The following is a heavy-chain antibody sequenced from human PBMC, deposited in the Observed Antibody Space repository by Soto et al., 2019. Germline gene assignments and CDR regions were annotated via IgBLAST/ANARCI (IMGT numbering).Heavy chain of an antibody. D-gene: IGHD5-12*01. CDR1: GFTFSRYS. CDR2: IGGKSGPT. Sequence: DVQLVESGGGLVQPGGSLRLSCAASGFTFSRYSFNWVRQAPGKGLEWLAYIGGKSGPTYYGDSVKGRFTISRDDAKNSLYLQMSCLGAEDTAVYNCGRDTDKVYPGQHMVNGAYWGQGTLVPVSS. CDR3: GRDTDKVYPGQHMVNGAY. V-gene: IGHV3-48*01. J-gene: IGHJ4*02.